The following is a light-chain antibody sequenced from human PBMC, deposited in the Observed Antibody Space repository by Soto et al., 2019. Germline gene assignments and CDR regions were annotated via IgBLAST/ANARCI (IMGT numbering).Light chain of an antibody. V-gene: IGKV1-9*01. CDR2: ATS. CDR3: QQLSSSPLT. CDR1: QDISSY. Sequence: IQLTQSPSSLSASVGDRVTVTCRASQDISSYLAWYQQKPGKAPKLLIYATSTLQSGVPSRFSDSGSGTDFALTISSLQPEDFATYYCQQLSSSPLTFGGGTKVEIK. J-gene: IGKJ4*01.